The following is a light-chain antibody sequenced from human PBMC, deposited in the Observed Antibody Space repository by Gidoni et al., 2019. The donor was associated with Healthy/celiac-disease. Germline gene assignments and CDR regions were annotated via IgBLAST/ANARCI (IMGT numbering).Light chain of an antibody. J-gene: IGKJ1*01. Sequence: DIQMTQSPSSLSASVGDRLTITCRASQDIRNDLGWYQQKLGKAPKRLIYAATSLQSGVPSRFSGSGSGTEFTLTISSLQPEDFATYYCLQYKSYPWTFGQGTKVEVK. CDR1: QDIRND. V-gene: IGKV1-17*01. CDR3: LQYKSYPWT. CDR2: AAT.